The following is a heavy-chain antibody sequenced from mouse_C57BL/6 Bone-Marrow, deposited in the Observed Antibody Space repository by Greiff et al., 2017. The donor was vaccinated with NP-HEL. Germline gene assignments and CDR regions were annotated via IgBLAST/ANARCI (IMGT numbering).Heavy chain of an antibody. J-gene: IGHJ2*01. CDR1: GFNIKDDY. V-gene: IGHV14-4*01. CDR2: IDPENGDT. D-gene: IGHD1-1*01. Sequence: EVQLQQSGAELVRPGASVKLSCTASGFNIKDDYMHWVKQRPEQGLEWIGWIDPENGDTEYASKFQGKATITADTSSNTAYLQLSSLTSEDTAVYYCTRYYGSSTEDFDYWGQGTTLTVSS. CDR3: TRYYGSSTEDFDY.